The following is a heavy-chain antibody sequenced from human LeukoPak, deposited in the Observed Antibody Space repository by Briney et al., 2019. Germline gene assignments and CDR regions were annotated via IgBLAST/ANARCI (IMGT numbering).Heavy chain of an antibody. V-gene: IGHV1-18*01. CDR2: ISAYNGNT. CDR1: GYTFTSYG. D-gene: IGHD3-3*01. CDR3: ARGDGVRFLEWLSYGMDV. J-gene: IGHJ6*02. Sequence: ASVKVSCKASGYTFTSYGISWGRQAPGQGLEWMGWISAYNGNTNYAQKLQGRVTMTTDTSTSTAYMELRSLRSDDTAVYYCARGDGVRFLEWLSYGMDVWGQGTTVTVS.